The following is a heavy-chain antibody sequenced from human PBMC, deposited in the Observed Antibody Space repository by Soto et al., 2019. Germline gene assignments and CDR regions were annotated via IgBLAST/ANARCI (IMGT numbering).Heavy chain of an antibody. V-gene: IGHV1-8*01. CDR2: MHRHSGNT. CDR1: GYTFTSYD. J-gene: IGHJ4*02. CDR3: ARGVYSNDY. D-gene: IGHD4-4*01. Sequence: QVQLVQSGAEVKKPGASVKVSCKASGYTFTSYDINWVRQATGQGLEWMGWMHRHSGNTGYAQKFQGRVTMTRTTSISTAYMELSSLRSEATAVAYCARGVYSNDYWCKGTVVTVSA.